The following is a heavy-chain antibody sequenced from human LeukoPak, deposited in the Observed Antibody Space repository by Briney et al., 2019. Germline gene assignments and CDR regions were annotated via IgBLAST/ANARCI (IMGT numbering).Heavy chain of an antibody. V-gene: IGHV3-48*04. CDR3: ARECSTSCYGAFDI. J-gene: IGHJ3*02. CDR1: GFTFSSYS. CDR2: ISSSSTTI. D-gene: IGHD2-2*01. Sequence: GGSLRLSCAASGFTFSSYSMMWVRQAPGKGLEWVSYISSSSTTIYYADSVKGRFTISRDNAKNTLYLQMNSLRAEDTAVYYCARECSTSCYGAFDIWGQGTMVTVSS.